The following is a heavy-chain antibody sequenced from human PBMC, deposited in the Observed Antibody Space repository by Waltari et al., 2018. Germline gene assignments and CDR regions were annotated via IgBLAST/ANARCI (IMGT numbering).Heavy chain of an antibody. CDR2: IIPIFGTA. J-gene: IGHJ4*02. V-gene: IGHV1-69*13. CDR1: GGTFSSYA. CDR3: ASSPPGSETGELDY. Sequence: QVQLVQSGAEVKKPGSSVKVSCKASGGTFSSYAISRVRPAPGQGLEWMGRIIPIFGTANYAQKFQGRVTITADKSTSTAYMELSSLRSEDTAVYYCASSPPGSETGELDYWGQGTLVTVSS. D-gene: IGHD2-2*01.